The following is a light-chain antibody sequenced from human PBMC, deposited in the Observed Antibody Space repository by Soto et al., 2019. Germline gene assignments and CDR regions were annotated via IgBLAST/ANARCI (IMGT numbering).Light chain of an antibody. Sequence: DIPMTQSPSTLSASVGDRVTITCRASQSISTWLAWYQQKPGKAPKLLIYKASSLESGVPSRFSGSGSGTELTLTISSLQPEDFATFYCQQYNIFPYTFGQGTKLEIK. J-gene: IGKJ2*01. CDR2: KAS. CDR3: QQYNIFPYT. V-gene: IGKV1-5*03. CDR1: QSISTW.